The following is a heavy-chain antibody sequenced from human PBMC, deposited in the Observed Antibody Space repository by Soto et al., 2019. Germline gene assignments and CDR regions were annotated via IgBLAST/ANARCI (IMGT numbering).Heavy chain of an antibody. D-gene: IGHD3-3*01. CDR1: MG. Sequence: MGVGWIRQSPGKAPEWLALIYWDDDKRYSASLKSRLTITKDTSKNQVVLTVSDLDPTDTATYYCAHRVLRTVFGLVTTTAIYFDFWGQGTPVTVSS. CDR2: IYWDDDK. V-gene: IGHV2-5*02. J-gene: IGHJ4*02. CDR3: AHRVLRTVFGLVTTTAIYFDF.